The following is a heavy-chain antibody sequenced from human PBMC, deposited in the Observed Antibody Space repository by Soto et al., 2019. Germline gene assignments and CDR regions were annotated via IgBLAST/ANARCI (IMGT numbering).Heavy chain of an antibody. V-gene: IGHV3-30-3*01. J-gene: IGHJ6*02. Sequence: GGSLRLSCVASGFTFDTYGIHWVRQAPGKGLQWVALISYEGSNTYYADSVRGRFTISRDNSKNTLYLQMNTLRPEDTGLYYCARVTPGNNLYYFSGLDFWGQGTSVTVSS. CDR2: ISYEGSNT. CDR1: GFTFDTYG. D-gene: IGHD1-1*01. CDR3: ARVTPGNNLYYFSGLDF.